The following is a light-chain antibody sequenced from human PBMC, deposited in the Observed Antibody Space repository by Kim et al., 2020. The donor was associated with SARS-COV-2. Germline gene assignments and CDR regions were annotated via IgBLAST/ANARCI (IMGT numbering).Light chain of an antibody. V-gene: IGLV1-51*01. CDR2: DNN. CDR3: GTWDSSLNGLV. CDR1: SSNIGQNY. J-gene: IGLJ2*01. Sequence: GQKVTISCSGSSSNIGQNYVTWYQQFPGTAPKLLIYDNNQRPSGIPDRFSGSKSGTSATLGITGLQTGDEADYYCGTWDSSLNGLVFGGGTQLTVL.